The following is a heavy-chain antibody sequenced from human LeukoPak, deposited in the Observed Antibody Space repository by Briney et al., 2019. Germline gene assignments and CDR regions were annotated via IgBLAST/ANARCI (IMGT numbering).Heavy chain of an antibody. V-gene: IGHV1-24*01. CDR3: ASGVVVAAKSLYYYYYYMDV. D-gene: IGHD2-15*01. CDR2: FDPEDGET. Sequence: ASVKVSCKVSGYTLTELSMHWVRQAPGKGLEWMGGFDPEDGETIYAQKFQGRVTITADKSTSTAYMELSSLRSEDTAVYYCASGVVVAAKSLYYYYYYMDVWGKGTTVTVSS. J-gene: IGHJ6*03. CDR1: GYTLTELS.